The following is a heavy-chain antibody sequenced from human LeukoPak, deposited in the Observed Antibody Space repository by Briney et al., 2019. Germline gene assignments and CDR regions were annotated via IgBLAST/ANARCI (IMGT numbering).Heavy chain of an antibody. CDR2: IISIFGTA. CDR1: GGTFISYA. Sequence: ASVKVSCKASGGTFISYASSWVRQAPGQGLEWMGRIISIFGTANYAQKFQGRVTITTDESTNTAYMELSSLRSEDTAVYYCARGNWDSSGWYYDYWGQGTLVTVSS. D-gene: IGHD6-19*01. V-gene: IGHV1-69*05. CDR3: ARGNWDSSGWYYDY. J-gene: IGHJ4*02.